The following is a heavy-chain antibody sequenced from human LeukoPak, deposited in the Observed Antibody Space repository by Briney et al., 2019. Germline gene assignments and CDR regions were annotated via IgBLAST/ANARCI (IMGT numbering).Heavy chain of an antibody. CDR1: GGPISSGGYY. CDR3: ARREGRMINAFDI. V-gene: IGHV4-31*03. J-gene: IGHJ3*02. D-gene: IGHD3-16*01. CDR2: IYYSGST. Sequence: PSQTLSLTCTVSGGPISSGGYYWSWIRQHPGKGLEWIGYIYYSGSTYYNPSLKSRVTISVDTSKNQFSLKLSSVTAADTAVYYCARREGRMINAFDIWGQGTMVTVSS.